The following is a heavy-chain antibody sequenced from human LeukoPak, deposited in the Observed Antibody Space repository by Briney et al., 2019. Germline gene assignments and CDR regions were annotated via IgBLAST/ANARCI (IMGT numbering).Heavy chain of an antibody. D-gene: IGHD4-17*01. CDR2: ISSSSSYM. Sequence: GGSLRLSCAASGFTFSSYSMNWVRQAPGKGLEWVSSISSSSSYMYYADSVKGRFTISRDNAKNSLYVQMNSLRAEDTAVYYCVRDMTTATTCYLQHWGQGTLVTVSS. J-gene: IGHJ1*01. CDR1: GFTFSSYS. CDR3: VRDMTTATTCYLQH. V-gene: IGHV3-21*01.